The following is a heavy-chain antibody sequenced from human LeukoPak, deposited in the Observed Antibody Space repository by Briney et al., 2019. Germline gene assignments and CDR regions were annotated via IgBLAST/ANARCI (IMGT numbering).Heavy chain of an antibody. Sequence: PGGSLRLSCAASGFTFSSYAMSWVRQAPGKGLEWVSAISGSGGSTYYADSVKGRFPISRDNAKNTLYLQMNSLRAEDTAVYYCAKDVGRNQLLSVYWGQGTLVTVSS. CDR2: ISGSGGST. CDR1: GFTFSSYA. D-gene: IGHD2-2*01. J-gene: IGHJ4*02. V-gene: IGHV3-23*01. CDR3: AKDVGRNQLLSVY.